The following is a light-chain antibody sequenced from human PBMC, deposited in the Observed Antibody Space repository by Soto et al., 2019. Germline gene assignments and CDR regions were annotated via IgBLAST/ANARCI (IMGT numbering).Light chain of an antibody. CDR1: QSVSNSY. Sequence: EIVLTQSPGTLSLSPGERATLSCRASQSVSNSYLAWYQPKRGQAPRLLLYGTSSRATGIPDRFSGSGSGTDFTLTISRLEPEDFAVYFCQHYVPSPETWTFGQGTKVEIK. CDR3: QHYVPSPETWT. J-gene: IGKJ1*01. V-gene: IGKV3-20*01. CDR2: GTS.